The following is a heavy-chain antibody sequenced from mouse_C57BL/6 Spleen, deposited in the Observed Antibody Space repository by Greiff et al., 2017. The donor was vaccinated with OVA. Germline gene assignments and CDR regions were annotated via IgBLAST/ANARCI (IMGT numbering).Heavy chain of an antibody. Sequence: VQLQQSGAELARPGASVKLSCKASGYTFTSYGISWVKQSTGQGLEWIGEIYPRSGNTYYNEKFKGKATLTADKSSSTAYTELQSLTSENSATDDGARGGVYDCDGDFDYWGQGTTLTVSS. J-gene: IGHJ2*01. CDR3: ARGGVYDCDGDFDY. D-gene: IGHD2-4*01. CDR2: IYPRSGNT. V-gene: IGHV1-81*01. CDR1: GYTFTSYG.